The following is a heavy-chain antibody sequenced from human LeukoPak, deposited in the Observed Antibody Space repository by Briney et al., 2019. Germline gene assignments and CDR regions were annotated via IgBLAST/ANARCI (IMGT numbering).Heavy chain of an antibody. V-gene: IGHV3-15*01. J-gene: IGHJ4*02. Sequence: SGGSLRLSCAASGFTFSNAWMSWVRQAPGKGLEWVGRIKSKTDGGTTDYAAPVKGRFTISRGDSKNTLYLQMNSLKTEDTAVYYCTTGGGVGARPYWGQGTLVTVSS. D-gene: IGHD1-26*01. CDR2: IKSKTDGGTT. CDR1: GFTFSNAW. CDR3: TTGGGVGARPY.